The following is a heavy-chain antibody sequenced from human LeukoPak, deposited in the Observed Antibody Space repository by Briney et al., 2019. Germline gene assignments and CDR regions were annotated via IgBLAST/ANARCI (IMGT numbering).Heavy chain of an antibody. CDR1: GFTFSSYA. V-gene: IGHV3-23*01. D-gene: IGHD4-17*01. CDR3: AKAWRYGDYGPFDY. CDR2: ISGSGGST. J-gene: IGHJ4*02. Sequence: GGSLRLSCAASGFTFSSYAMSCVRQAPGKGLEWVSAISGSGGSTYYADSVKGRFTISRDNSKNTLYLQMNSLRAEDTAVYYCAKAWRYGDYGPFDYWGQGTLVTVSS.